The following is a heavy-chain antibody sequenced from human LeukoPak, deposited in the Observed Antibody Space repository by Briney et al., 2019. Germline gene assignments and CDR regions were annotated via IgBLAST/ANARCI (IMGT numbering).Heavy chain of an antibody. CDR2: INYSGST. J-gene: IGHJ4*02. CDR1: GFSISSHY. Sequence: SETLSLTCTVSGFSISSHYWSWIGQTPGKGLEWIGQINYSGSTYYNPSLKTRVTLSIDTSKNQFSLKVSSVTAADTAVYYCARDIEEVGATLYFCYWGRGTLVTVSS. CDR3: ARDIEEVGATLYFCY. V-gene: IGHV4-59*11. D-gene: IGHD1-26*01.